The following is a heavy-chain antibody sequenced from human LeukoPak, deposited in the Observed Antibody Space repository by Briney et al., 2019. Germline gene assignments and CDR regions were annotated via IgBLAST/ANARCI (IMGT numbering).Heavy chain of an antibody. D-gene: IGHD4-17*01. Sequence: PAGSSLRLSCAASGFTFSSYGMHWVRQPPGRWLEWVAVIWYDGSNKYYAHSVKGRFTLSRANSKNTLYQQMNSLRAEDTAVYYCVRVAPYGDYEGYWGKGNLVTVSS. CDR3: VRVAPYGDYEGY. V-gene: IGHV3-33*01. CDR1: GFTFSSYG. CDR2: IWYDGSNK. J-gene: IGHJ4*02.